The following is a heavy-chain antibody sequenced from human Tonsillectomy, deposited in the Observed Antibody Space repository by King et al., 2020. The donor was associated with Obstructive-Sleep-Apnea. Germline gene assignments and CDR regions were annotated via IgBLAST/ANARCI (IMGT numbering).Heavy chain of an antibody. CDR3: ARRLGYSCDF. V-gene: IGHV1-8*01. Sequence: VQLVESGAEVKKPGASVKVSCNASGYTFTSYVINWGRQATGQGLEWMVCMKPNSGNTDYAQKYQGRVTMTRNTSISTAYMEVSSLRSDDTAVYFCARRLGYSCDFWGQGTLVTVSS. CDR2: MKPNSGNT. CDR1: GYTFTSYV. D-gene: IGHD5-18*01. J-gene: IGHJ4*02.